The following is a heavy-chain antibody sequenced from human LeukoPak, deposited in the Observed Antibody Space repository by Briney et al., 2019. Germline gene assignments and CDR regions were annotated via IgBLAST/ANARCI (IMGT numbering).Heavy chain of an antibody. Sequence: GGSLRLSCAASGFTFNSYAMTWVRQAPGKGLEWVSHVSGSGGITYYADSVKGRFTISRDNSKNTLYLQMSSLRAEDTAVYYCAKTTAGNSSGRYPGWPVDYWGQGTLVTVSS. J-gene: IGHJ4*02. V-gene: IGHV3-23*01. CDR3: AKTTAGNSSGRYPGWPVDY. CDR1: GFTFNSYA. CDR2: VSGSGGIT. D-gene: IGHD6-19*01.